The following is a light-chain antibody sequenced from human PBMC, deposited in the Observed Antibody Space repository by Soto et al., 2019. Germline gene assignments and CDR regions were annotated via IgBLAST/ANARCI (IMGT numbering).Light chain of an antibody. CDR1: SSNIAAGYD. Sequence: QSALTQPPAVSGAPGQRVTISFTGSSSNIAAGYDVHWYQQLPGTAPKLLIYGNSNRPSVVPDRFSGSKSGTSASLAITGLQAEDEADYYCQSYDSSLSGSVVFGGGTKLTVL. CDR2: GNS. V-gene: IGLV1-40*01. CDR3: QSYDSSLSGSVV. J-gene: IGLJ2*01.